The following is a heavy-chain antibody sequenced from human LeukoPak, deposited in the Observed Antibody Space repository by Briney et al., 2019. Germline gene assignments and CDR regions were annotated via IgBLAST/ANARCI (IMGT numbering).Heavy chain of an antibody. V-gene: IGHV3-73*01. J-gene: IGHJ4*02. Sequence: GGALRLSCAASGFTFSGFAMHWVRQASGKGLEWVGRIRSKDNSYATEYAASVKGRFTISRDQSKHTAYLQMSSLKTEDTAIYYCNYYDSRAGPRWGQGTLVTVFS. CDR3: NYYDSRAGPR. CDR2: IRSKDNSYAT. CDR1: GFTFSGFA. D-gene: IGHD3-22*01.